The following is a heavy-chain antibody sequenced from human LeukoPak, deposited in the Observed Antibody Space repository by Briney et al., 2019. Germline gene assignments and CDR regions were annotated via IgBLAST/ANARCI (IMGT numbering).Heavy chain of an antibody. V-gene: IGHV4-59*01. CDR3: ARGHRDNDI. Sequence: SETLSLTCTVSGGSISTYYWSWIRQPPGKGLEWIGYIYYSGSTSFNPSLKSRVTISVDTSKNQFSLKLTSVTAADTAVYYCARGHRDNDIWGQGTMVTVSS. CDR1: GGSISTYY. CDR2: IYYSGST. J-gene: IGHJ3*02. D-gene: IGHD2-21*01.